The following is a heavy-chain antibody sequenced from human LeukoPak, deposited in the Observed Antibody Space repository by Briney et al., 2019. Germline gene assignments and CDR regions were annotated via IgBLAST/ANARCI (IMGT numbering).Heavy chain of an antibody. Sequence: GGSLRLSCAASGFTFSSYGMHWVRQAPGKGLEWVAVIWYDGSNKYYADSVKGRFTISRDNSKNTLYLQMNSLRAEDTAVYYCARDPGGQQIYYYYGMDVWGQGTTVTVSS. V-gene: IGHV3-33*08. CDR3: ARDPGGQQIYYYYGMDV. CDR1: GFTFSSYG. D-gene: IGHD3-16*01. CDR2: IWYDGSNK. J-gene: IGHJ6*02.